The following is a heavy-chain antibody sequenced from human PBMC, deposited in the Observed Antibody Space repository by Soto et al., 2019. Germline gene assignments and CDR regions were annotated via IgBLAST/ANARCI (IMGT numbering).Heavy chain of an antibody. CDR3: ARDAGWLGYYGMDV. Sequence: WETLSLTCAVYCGSFSGYYWSWIRQPPGKGLEWIGEINHSGSTNYNPSLKSRVTISVDTSKNQFSLKLSSVTAADTAVYYCARDAGWLGYYGMDVWGQGTTVTVSS. J-gene: IGHJ6*02. V-gene: IGHV4-34*01. CDR1: CGSFSGYY. CDR2: INHSGST. D-gene: IGHD5-12*01.